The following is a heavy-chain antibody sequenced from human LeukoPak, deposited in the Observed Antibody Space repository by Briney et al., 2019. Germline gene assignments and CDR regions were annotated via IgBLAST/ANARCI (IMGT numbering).Heavy chain of an antibody. CDR2: IYNGVNT. CDR1: GASVSSASY. V-gene: IGHV4-61*01. J-gene: IGHJ4*02. D-gene: IGHD5-18*01. Sequence: SETLSLTCTVSGASVSSASYWTWIRQPPGKGVEWIAHIYNGVNTNYNPSLKSRVTISVDTSKNQFSLRLNSVTAADTAVYYCARDARGYSYGYYFDYWGQGTLVTVSP. CDR3: ARDARGYSYGYYFDY.